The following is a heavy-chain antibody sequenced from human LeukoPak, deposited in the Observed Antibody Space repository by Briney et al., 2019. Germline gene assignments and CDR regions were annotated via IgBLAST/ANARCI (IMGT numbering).Heavy chain of an antibody. CDR1: GFTFSYYW. D-gene: IGHD2-21*02. J-gene: IGHJ3*02. CDR2: IEQDGSEK. V-gene: IGHV3-7*01. Sequence: RGSLRLSCAASGFTFSYYWMNWVRQPPGKGLEWVANIEQDGSEKYYVDSVRGRFTISRDNAKNSLYLQMNSLRAEDTAVYYCARGDRSAFDIWGQGTMVTLSS. CDR3: ARGDRSAFDI.